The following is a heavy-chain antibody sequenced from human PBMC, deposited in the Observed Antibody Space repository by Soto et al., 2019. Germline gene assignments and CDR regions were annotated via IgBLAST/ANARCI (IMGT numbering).Heavy chain of an antibody. CDR2: ISYDGSNK. V-gene: IGHV3-30*18. CDR3: AKDLSGCYTPGY. Sequence: PGGSLRLSCAASGFTFSSYGMHWVRQAPGKGLEWVAVISYDGSNKYYADSVKGRFTISRDNSKNTLYLQMNSLRAEDTAVYYCAKDLSGCYTPGYWGQGTLVTVPS. CDR1: GFTFSSYG. D-gene: IGHD1-26*01. J-gene: IGHJ4*02.